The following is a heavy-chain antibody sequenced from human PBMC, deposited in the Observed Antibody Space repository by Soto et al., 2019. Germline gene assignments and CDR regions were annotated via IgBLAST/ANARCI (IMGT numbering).Heavy chain of an antibody. V-gene: IGHV3-13*01. CDR1: GFTFSTYD. J-gene: IGHJ6*02. CDR3: VRDPAGHGMDV. D-gene: IGHD3-10*01. CDR2: IGRRGDT. Sequence: EVQLVESGGNLVRPGGSLRLSCAASGFTFSTYDMQWVRQVPGKGLEWVSSIGRRGDTYYADSVKGRFTISREIAKNSLYLQMSSLRVGDTAVYYCVRDPAGHGMDVWGQGTTVTVSS.